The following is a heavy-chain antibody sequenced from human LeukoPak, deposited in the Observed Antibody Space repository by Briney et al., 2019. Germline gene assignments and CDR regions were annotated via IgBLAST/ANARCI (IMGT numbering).Heavy chain of an antibody. D-gene: IGHD4-23*01. CDR1: GFTFSSYG. V-gene: IGHV3-23*01. J-gene: IGHJ4*02. CDR3: ANYGRRYYFDY. CDR2: ISGSGGST. Sequence: GGTLRLSCAASGFTFSSYGMSWVRQAPGKGLEWVSAISGSGGSTYYADSVKGRFTISRDNSKNTLYLQMNSLRAEDTAVYYCANYGRRYYFDYWGQGTLVTVSS.